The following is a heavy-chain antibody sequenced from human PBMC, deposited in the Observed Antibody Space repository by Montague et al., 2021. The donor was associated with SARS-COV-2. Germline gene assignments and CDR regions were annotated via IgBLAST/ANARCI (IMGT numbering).Heavy chain of an antibody. CDR2: IDWDGKT. J-gene: IGHJ4*02. V-gene: IGHV2-70*11. CDR3: AQLVVDNYYASGGYYKLDY. CDR1: GFSLSTSGMS. D-gene: IGHD3-10*01. Sequence: PALVKPTQTLTLTCTFSGFSLSTSGMSVSWIRQSPGKALEWLARIDWDGKTHYSPSLKTRLTISKDTSKNQVVLTMTNMGPVDTATFYCAQLVVDNYYASGGYYKLDYWGQGTLVTVSS.